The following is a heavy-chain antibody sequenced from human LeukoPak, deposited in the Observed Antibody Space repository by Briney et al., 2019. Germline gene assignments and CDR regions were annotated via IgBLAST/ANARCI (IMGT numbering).Heavy chain of an antibody. V-gene: IGHV1-18*01. CDR2: ISAYNGNT. J-gene: IGHJ4*02. D-gene: IGHD2-2*01. CDR1: GHTFTSYG. CDR3: ARARPRYCSSTSCRTTTLLDFDY. Sequence: ASVKVSCKASGHTFTSYGISWVRQAPGQGLEWMGWISAYNGNTNYAQKLQGRVTMTTDTSTSTAYMELRSLRSDDTAVYYCARARPRYCSSTSCRTTTLLDFDYWGQGTLVTVSS.